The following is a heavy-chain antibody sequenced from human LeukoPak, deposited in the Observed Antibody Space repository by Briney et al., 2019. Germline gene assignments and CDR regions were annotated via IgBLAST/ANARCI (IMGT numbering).Heavy chain of an antibody. J-gene: IGHJ3*02. CDR1: GVSISSYY. CDR3: AKVEGFLSPWVVPAFDI. D-gene: IGHD6-19*01. CDR2: IYYSGST. Sequence: SETLSLTCTVSGVSISSYYCSWIRQPPGKGLEWIGYIYYSGSTNYNPSLKSQVTISVDTSKNQFSLKLSPVTAADTAVYYCAKVEGFLSPWVVPAFDIWGQGTMVTVSS. V-gene: IGHV4-59*01.